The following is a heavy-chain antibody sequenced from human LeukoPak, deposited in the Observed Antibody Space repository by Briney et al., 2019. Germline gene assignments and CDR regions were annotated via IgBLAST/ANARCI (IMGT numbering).Heavy chain of an antibody. CDR3: ARRNTVSYFDY. J-gene: IGHJ4*02. V-gene: IGHV4-34*01. CDR1: GGSFSGYY. CDR2: IDHSGST. D-gene: IGHD4-17*01. Sequence: SETLSLTCAVYGGSFSGYYWSWIRQAPGKGLEWIGEIDHSGSTNYNPSLKSRVTISVDTSKNQFSLKLSSVTAADTAVYYCARRNTVSYFDYWGQGTLVTVSS.